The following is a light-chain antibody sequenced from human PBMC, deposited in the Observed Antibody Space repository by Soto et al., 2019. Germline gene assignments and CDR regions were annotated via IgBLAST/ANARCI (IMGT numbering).Light chain of an antibody. CDR3: QQYDTSPRT. Sequence: PGERATLSCRASQSVSGNNLAWYQQRPGQAPRLLIYAASIRATGIPDRFSGSGSGTDFTLSISRLEPEDFAVYYCQQYDTSPRTFGQGTKVDNK. CDR2: AAS. CDR1: QSVSGNN. J-gene: IGKJ1*01. V-gene: IGKV3-20*01.